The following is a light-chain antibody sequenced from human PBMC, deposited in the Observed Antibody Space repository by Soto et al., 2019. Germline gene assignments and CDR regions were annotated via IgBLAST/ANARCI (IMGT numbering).Light chain of an antibody. V-gene: IGLV2-14*01. CDR3: SSYTSGSRLV. Sequence: QSALTQPASVSGSPGQSITISCTGTSSDVGGYNYVSWYQQHPGKAPQLIIYEVSNRPSGVSHRFSASKSGNTASLTISGLQAEDEADYYCSSYTSGSRLVFGGGTKLTVL. CDR1: SSDVGGYNY. CDR2: EVS. J-gene: IGLJ3*02.